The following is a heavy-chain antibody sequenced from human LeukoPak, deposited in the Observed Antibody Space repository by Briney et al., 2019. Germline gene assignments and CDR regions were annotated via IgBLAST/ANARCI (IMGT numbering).Heavy chain of an antibody. J-gene: IGHJ4*02. CDR2: IYSGGST. D-gene: IGHD3-22*01. V-gene: IGHV3-66*01. CDR1: GFTFSDYN. CDR3: ARASSSGYYYFFDY. Sequence: GGSLRLSCAASGFTFSDYNMSWVRQAPGKGLEWVSVIYSGGSTYYADSVKGRFTISRDNSKNTLYLQMNSLRAEDTAVYYCARASSSGYYYFFDYWGQGTLVTVSS.